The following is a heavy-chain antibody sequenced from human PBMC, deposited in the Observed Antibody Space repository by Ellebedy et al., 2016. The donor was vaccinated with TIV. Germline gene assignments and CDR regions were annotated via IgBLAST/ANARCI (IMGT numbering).Heavy chain of an antibody. D-gene: IGHD3-10*01. J-gene: IGHJ4*02. V-gene: IGHV3-66*01. CDR2: SDAGGNT. Sequence: GGSLRLSCSASGFTVSGTHMSWVRQAPGKGLEWVSVSDAGGNTYYADSVKDRFTFSRDNSKNTLYLQMNSLRAEDTAVYYCAKDPYFASGSRFDYWGQGTLVTVSS. CDR3: AKDPYFASGSRFDY. CDR1: GFTVSGTH.